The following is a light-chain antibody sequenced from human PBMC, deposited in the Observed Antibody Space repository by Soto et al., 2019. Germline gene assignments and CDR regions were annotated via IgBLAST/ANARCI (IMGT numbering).Light chain of an antibody. V-gene: IGKV3-20*01. J-gene: IGKJ1*01. CDR2: GAS. Sequence: EMVVTQSPGTLSLSPGERATLSCRASQRVTSSYLAWSQHNPDQAPRLLIYGASRRDTGIPDRFSGGGSGTDFALTISRLETEDFAVYYCLHYGSSPITFGQGTKVEIK. CDR1: QRVTSSY. CDR3: LHYGSSPIT.